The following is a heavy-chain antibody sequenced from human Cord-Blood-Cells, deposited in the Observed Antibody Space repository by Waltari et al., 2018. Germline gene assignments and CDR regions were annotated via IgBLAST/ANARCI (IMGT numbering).Heavy chain of an antibody. CDR2: IYHSGST. J-gene: IGHJ5*02. Sequence: QVQLQESGPGLVKPSGTLSLTCAVSGGSISSSNWWIGEIYHSGSTNYNPSLKSQVTISVDKSKNQFSLKLSSVTAADTAVYYCARALRWNENWFDPWGQGTLVTVSS. V-gene: IGHV4-4*02. D-gene: IGHD1-1*01. CDR1: GGSISSSNW. CDR3: ARALRWNENWFDP.